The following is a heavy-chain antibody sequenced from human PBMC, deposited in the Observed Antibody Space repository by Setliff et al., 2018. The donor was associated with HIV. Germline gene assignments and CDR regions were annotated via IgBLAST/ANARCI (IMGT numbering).Heavy chain of an antibody. CDR1: GGSVSSSSYY. V-gene: IGHV4-61*09. CDR3: ARESSSMPLDA. J-gene: IGHJ1*01. D-gene: IGHD2-2*01. Sequence: SETLSLTCSVSGGSVSSSSYYWTWIRQPAGKGLEWIGHLHSSGDAYYGPSLKSRVAMSLDTSKNQFSLRLNSVTAADTAVYYCARESSSMPLDAWGQGTLVTVSS. CDR2: LHSSGDA.